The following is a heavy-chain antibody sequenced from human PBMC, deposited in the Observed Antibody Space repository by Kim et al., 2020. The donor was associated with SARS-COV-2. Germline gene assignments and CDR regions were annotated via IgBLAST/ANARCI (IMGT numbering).Heavy chain of an antibody. J-gene: IGHJ6*03. D-gene: IGHD3-10*01. Sequence: SVKVSCKASGGTFSSYAISWVRQAPGQGLEWMGGIIPIFGTANYAQKFQGRVTITADESTSTAYMELSSLRSEDTAVYYCAGLWFRELFPGSYYMDVWGKGTTVTVSS. CDR1: GGTFSSYA. CDR2: IIPIFGTA. CDR3: AGLWFRELFPGSYYMDV. V-gene: IGHV1-69*13.